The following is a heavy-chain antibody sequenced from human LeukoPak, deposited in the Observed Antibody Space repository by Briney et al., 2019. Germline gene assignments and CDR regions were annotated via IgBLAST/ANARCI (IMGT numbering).Heavy chain of an antibody. CDR2: ISSTSTYI. J-gene: IGHJ3*02. Sequence: GGSLRLSCAASGFTFSSYIMHWVRQAPGKGLEWVSSISSTSTYIYYADSVKGRFTISRDNAKNSLFLQMNSLRAEDTAVYYCARVGLGYCSSTSCSYAFDIWGQGTMVTVSS. V-gene: IGHV3-21*01. D-gene: IGHD2-2*01. CDR1: GFTFSSYI. CDR3: ARVGLGYCSSTSCSYAFDI.